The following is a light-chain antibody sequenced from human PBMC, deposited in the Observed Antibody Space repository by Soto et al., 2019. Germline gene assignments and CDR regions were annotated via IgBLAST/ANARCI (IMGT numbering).Light chain of an antibody. J-gene: IGLJ1*01. CDR3: SSVAVSHNYV. CDR2: EVN. Sequence: QSVLTQPPSASGSPGQSVTISCIGTSSDVGGYNHVSWYQQHPGKAPKLMISEVNKRSSGFPDRFSGSKSGDTASLAVSGLQAEDDADYYCSSVAVSHNYVFASGTKMTAL. CDR1: SSDVGGYNH. V-gene: IGLV2-8*01.